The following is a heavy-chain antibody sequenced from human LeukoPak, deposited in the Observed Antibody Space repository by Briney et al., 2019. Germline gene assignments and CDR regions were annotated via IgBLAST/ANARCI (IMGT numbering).Heavy chain of an antibody. D-gene: IGHD2-21*02. Sequence: PSETLSLTCAVYGGSFSGYYWSWIRQPPGKGLEWIGEINHSGSTNYNPSLKSRVTISVDTSKNQFSLKLSSVTAADTAVYYCARWAEIVVVTAADAFDIWGQGTMVTVS. V-gene: IGHV4-34*01. CDR2: INHSGST. CDR1: GGSFSGYY. J-gene: IGHJ3*02. CDR3: ARWAEIVVVTAADAFDI.